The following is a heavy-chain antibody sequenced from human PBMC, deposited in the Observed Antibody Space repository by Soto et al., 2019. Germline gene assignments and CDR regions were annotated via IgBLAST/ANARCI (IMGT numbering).Heavy chain of an antibody. CDR1: RCKDSIDA. CDR2: IIPIFGTA. D-gene: IGHD2-15*01. CDR3: ARFLGNCSGGSGPDDPFDI. J-gene: IGHJ3*02. Sequence: SSKESRCKDSIDAIGWRPRSPAHGQDWMGGIIPIFGTANYAQKFQGRVTITADESTSTAYMELSSLRSEDTAVYYCARFLGNCSGGSGPDDPFDIWGQGTIVT. V-gene: IGHV1-69*01.